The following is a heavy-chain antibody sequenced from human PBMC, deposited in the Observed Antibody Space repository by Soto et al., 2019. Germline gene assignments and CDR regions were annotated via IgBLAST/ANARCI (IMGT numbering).Heavy chain of an antibody. D-gene: IGHD2-15*01. J-gene: IGHJ4*02. CDR1: GGSINNYY. Sequence: SETLSLTCTVSGGSINNYYWSWIRQPPGKGLEWIAYIYYTGSTNYNPSLKSRVTISVDTSKTQFSLKLSSVTAADTAVYYCARPSLDCSGGSCYTYYFDYWGQRTLVTVSS. CDR3: ARPSLDCSGGSCYTYYFDY. V-gene: IGHV4-59*08. CDR2: IYYTGST.